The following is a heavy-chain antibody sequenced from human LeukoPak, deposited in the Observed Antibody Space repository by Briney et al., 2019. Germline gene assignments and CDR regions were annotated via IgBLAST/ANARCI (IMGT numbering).Heavy chain of an antibody. CDR1: GGTFSSYA. CDR2: IIPIFGTA. D-gene: IGHD6-6*01. CDR3: ASHPEQLVVPYYYYYYMDV. Sequence: SVKVSCKSSGGTFSSYAISWVRQAPGQGLEWMGGIIPIFGTANYAQKFQGRVTITADESTSTAYMELSSLRSEDTAVYYCASHPEQLVVPYYYYYYMDVWGKGTTVTVSS. V-gene: IGHV1-69*01. J-gene: IGHJ6*03.